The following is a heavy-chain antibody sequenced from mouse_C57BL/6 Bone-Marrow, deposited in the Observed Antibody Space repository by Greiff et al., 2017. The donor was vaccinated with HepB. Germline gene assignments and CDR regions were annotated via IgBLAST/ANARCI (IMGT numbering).Heavy chain of an antibody. D-gene: IGHD1-1*02. J-gene: IGHJ2*01. V-gene: IGHV1-42*01. CDR1: GYSFTGYY. CDR2: INPSTGGT. Sequence: VQLQQSGPELVKPGASVKISCKASGYSFTGYYMNWVKQSPEKSLEWIGEINPSTGGTTYNQKFKAKATLTVDQSSSTAYMQLNSLTSEDSAVYYCAREPPLLSDYWGQGTTLTVSS. CDR3: AREPPLLSDY.